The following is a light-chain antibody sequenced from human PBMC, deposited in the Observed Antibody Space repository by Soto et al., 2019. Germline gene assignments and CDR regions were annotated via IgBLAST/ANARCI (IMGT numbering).Light chain of an antibody. CDR1: QSIRSGR. J-gene: IGKJ5*01. Sequence: EIVLTQSPDTLTLSPGERATLSCRASQSIRSGRLAWYQQKPGRAPRLVIFDASNRASGTPERFTGSGSGTDFTLTIARLESEDFAVYYCQEYHGSPVTFGLGTRLEIK. V-gene: IGKV3-20*01. CDR2: DAS. CDR3: QEYHGSPVT.